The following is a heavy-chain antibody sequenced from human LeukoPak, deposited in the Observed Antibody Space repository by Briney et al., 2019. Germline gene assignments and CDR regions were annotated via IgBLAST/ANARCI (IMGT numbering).Heavy chain of an antibody. J-gene: IGHJ4*02. CDR2: ISGSGGST. CDR3: AKDLDRGTVGATTRSLDY. V-gene: IGHV3-23*01. Sequence: QSGGSLRLSCAASGFTFSSYGMSWVRQAPGKGLEWVSAISGSGGSTYYADSVKGRFTISRDNSKNTLYLQMNSLRAEDTAVYYCAKDLDRGTVGATTRSLDYWGQGTLVTVSS. CDR1: GFTFSSYG. D-gene: IGHD1-26*01.